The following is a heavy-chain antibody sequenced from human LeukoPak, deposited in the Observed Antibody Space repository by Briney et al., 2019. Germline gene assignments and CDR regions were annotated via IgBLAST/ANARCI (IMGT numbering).Heavy chain of an antibody. D-gene: IGHD3-22*01. CDR2: IYTSGST. V-gene: IGHV4-61*02. Sequence: PSQTLSLTCTVSGGSISSGSYYWSWIRQPAGKGLEWIGRIYTSGSTNYNPSLKSRVTTSVDTSKNQFSLKLSSVTAADTAVYYCASLAYYDSSGYYEVAYAFDIWGQGTMVTVSS. CDR3: ASLAYYDSSGYYEVAYAFDI. J-gene: IGHJ3*02. CDR1: GGSISSGSYY.